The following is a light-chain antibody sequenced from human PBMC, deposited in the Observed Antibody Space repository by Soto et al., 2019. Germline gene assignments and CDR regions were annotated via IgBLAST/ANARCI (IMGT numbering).Light chain of an antibody. V-gene: IGKV4-1*01. CDR1: QSVLYSSNNKNY. Sequence: DIVMTQSPDSLAVSLGERATINCKSSQSVLYSSNNKNYLAWYQQKPGQPPKLLIYWASTRESGVPDRFSGSGSGTDFTLTISSLQAEDVAVYYCQQYYSTSWKLGQGTKVDSK. CDR3: QQYYSTSWK. J-gene: IGKJ1*01. CDR2: WAS.